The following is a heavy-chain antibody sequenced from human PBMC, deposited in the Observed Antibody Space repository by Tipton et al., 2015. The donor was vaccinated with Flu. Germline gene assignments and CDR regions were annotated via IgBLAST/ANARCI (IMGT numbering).Heavy chain of an antibody. J-gene: IGHJ4*02. CDR3: AKPGYGSPTSHSHY. Sequence: SLRLSCAASGFTFTSYAMSWVRQTPGKGLEWVSSIVGSGVDTYYADSVKGRYSVSRDNSKNTLYLQMNSLRAEDTAVYYCAKPGYGSPTSHSHYWGQGTLVTVSS. D-gene: IGHD1-26*01. V-gene: IGHV3-23*01. CDR2: IVGSGVDT. CDR1: GFTFTSYA.